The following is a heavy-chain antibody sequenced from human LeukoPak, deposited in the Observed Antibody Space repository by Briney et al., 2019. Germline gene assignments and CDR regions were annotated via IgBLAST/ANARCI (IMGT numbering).Heavy chain of an antibody. CDR3: ARQGIAGAAPRWFDP. D-gene: IGHD6-19*01. V-gene: IGHV4-39*01. CDR1: GGSISSSSYY. CDR2: NYYSGSA. J-gene: IGHJ5*02. Sequence: SETLSLTCTVSGGSISSSSYYWGCIPQPPGKGLEWIGSNYYSGSAYYNTDLKSRVTISVDTSKNQFSLKLSSVTAADTAVYYCARQGIAGAAPRWFDPWGQGTLVTVSS.